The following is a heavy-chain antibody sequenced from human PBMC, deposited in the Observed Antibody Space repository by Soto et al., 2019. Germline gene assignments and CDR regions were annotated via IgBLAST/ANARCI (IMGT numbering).Heavy chain of an antibody. CDR1: GYTFTSYG. CDR2: ISAYNGNT. D-gene: IGHD4-17*01. J-gene: IGHJ1*01. Sequence: GPVKVSCKASGYTFTSYGISWVRQAPGQGLEWMGWISAYNGNTNYAQKLQGRVTMTTDTSTSTAYMELRSLRSDDTAVYYCARDDYGDPRAEYFQHWGQGTLVTVSS. V-gene: IGHV1-18*01. CDR3: ARDDYGDPRAEYFQH.